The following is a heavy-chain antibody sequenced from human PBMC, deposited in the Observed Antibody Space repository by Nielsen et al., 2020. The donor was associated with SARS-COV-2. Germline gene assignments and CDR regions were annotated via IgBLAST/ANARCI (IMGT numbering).Heavy chain of an antibody. J-gene: IGHJ6*02. CDR1: GFTISSSF. CDR2: IYTDGST. V-gene: IGHV3-66*01. Sequence: GESLKISCGASGFTISSSFMSWVRQAAGKGLDWVSVIYTDGSTSHADSVKGRFTISRDNSKNTLYLQMYSLRAEDTAVYYCARDNWGRMDVWGQGTTVTVSS. CDR3: ARDNWGRMDV. D-gene: IGHD7-27*01.